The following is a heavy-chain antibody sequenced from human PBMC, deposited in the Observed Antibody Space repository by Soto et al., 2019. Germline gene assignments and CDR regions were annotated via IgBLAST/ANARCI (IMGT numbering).Heavy chain of an antibody. CDR1: GDSISSYY. J-gene: IGHJ5*02. CDR2: IYYSGST. D-gene: IGHD2-2*01. V-gene: IGHV4-59*01. Sequence: SDTLSLTCTVSGDSISSYYWSWIRQPPGKGLEWIGYIYYSGSTKYNPYLKSRVTISVDTSKNQFSLKLSSVTAADTAVYYCARATCSSTSCYAWLVWFDPWGQGTLVTVSS. CDR3: ARATCSSTSCYAWLVWFDP.